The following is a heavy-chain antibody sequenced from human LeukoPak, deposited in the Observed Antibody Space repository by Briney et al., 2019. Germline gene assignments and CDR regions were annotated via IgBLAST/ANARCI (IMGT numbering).Heavy chain of an antibody. CDR1: AGSISNYY. Sequence: SETLSLTCTVSAGSISNYYWSWIRQPPGKGLEWIGYIYYSGSTNYNPSLKSRVTISIDTSKNQFSLRLSSVTAVDTAVYYCATWRYCSGGSCYGNYYMDVWGKGTTVTVSS. CDR2: IYYSGST. CDR3: ATWRYCSGGSCYGNYYMDV. V-gene: IGHV4-59*01. J-gene: IGHJ6*03. D-gene: IGHD2-15*01.